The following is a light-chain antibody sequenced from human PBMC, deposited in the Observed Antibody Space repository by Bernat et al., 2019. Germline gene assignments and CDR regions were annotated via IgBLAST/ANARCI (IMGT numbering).Light chain of an antibody. CDR1: QSVSSSY. J-gene: IGKJ3*01. Sequence: EIVLTQSPGTLSLSPGERATLSCRASQSVSSSYLAWYQQRPGQAPRLVIYGASTRATGIPDRFSGSGSGTDFTLTISRLEPEDFAVYYCQQSGRSPIFTFGPGSRVDVK. CDR2: GAS. V-gene: IGKV3-20*01. CDR3: QQSGRSPIFT.